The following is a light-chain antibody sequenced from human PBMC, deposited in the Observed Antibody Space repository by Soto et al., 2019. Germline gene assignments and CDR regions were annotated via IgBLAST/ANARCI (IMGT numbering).Light chain of an antibody. V-gene: IGKV3-11*01. CDR3: QQRSNWPIT. J-gene: IGKJ5*01. CDR1: QSVSSY. CDR2: DAS. Sequence: DIVLTQSPGTLSLSPGERATLSCRASQSVSSYLAWYQQKPGQAPRLLIYDASNGATGSPDRFSGSGSGTDFTLTTSSLEPEDFAVYYCQQRSNWPITFGQGTRLEIK.